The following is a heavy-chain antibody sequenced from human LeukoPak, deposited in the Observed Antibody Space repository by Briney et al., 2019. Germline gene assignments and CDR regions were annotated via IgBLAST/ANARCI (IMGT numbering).Heavy chain of an antibody. CDR3: ARWPYIAAAGYDY. CDR2: ISYDGSNK. J-gene: IGHJ4*02. CDR1: GFTFSSYA. Sequence: PGGSLRLSCAASGFTFSSYAMHWVRQAPGKGLEWVAVISYDGSNKYYADSVKGRFTISRDNSKNTLYLQMNSLRAEDTAVYYCARWPYIAAAGYDYWGQGTLVTVSS. V-gene: IGHV3-30-3*01. D-gene: IGHD6-13*01.